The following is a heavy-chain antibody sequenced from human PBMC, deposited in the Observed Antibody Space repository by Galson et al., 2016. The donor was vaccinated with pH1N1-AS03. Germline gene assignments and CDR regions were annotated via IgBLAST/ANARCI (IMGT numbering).Heavy chain of an antibody. CDR3: ARDPYDTSGYYYPP. V-gene: IGHV3-20*01. D-gene: IGHD3-22*01. Sequence: SLRLSCAASGFSVDDYGMSWVRQGPGKGLEWVAGINWNGDSLGYADSVKGRFTIPKANAKNYLYLHMNSLRVEDTALYHCARDPYDTSGYYYPPWGQGTLVTVSS. J-gene: IGHJ5*02. CDR2: INWNGDSL. CDR1: GFSVDDYG.